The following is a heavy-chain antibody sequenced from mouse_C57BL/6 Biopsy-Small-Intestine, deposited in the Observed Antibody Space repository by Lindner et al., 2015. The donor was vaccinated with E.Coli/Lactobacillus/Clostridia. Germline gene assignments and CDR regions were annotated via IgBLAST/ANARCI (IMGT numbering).Heavy chain of an antibody. CDR3: ATPHHDYWSGYPPIDD. CDR1: GGISSSNS. D-gene: IGHD1-1*01. J-gene: IGHJ4*01. Sequence: SVKVSCKASGGISSSNSINWVRQAPGQGLEWMGGIIPISGTTKYAQKFQGRVTITADESSTTAYMELSSLRSEDTAVYYCATPHHDYWSGYPPIDDWGQGTLVTVSS. V-gene: IGHV1-69*02. CDR2: IIPISGTT.